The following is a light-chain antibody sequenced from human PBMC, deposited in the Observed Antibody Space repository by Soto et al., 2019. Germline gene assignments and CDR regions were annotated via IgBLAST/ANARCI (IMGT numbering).Light chain of an antibody. CDR3: QQYDSSPWT. CDR2: STS. V-gene: IGKV1-5*03. CDR1: QSVNNW. J-gene: IGKJ1*01. Sequence: DIQMTQSPSTLYASVGDRVTNTGRTSQSVNNWLAWYPQKPGKAPTPIIYSTSRLESGVPSKFSDSGSGTECTLSISRLQPEDFATYYCQQYDSSPWTFGQATNVHVK.